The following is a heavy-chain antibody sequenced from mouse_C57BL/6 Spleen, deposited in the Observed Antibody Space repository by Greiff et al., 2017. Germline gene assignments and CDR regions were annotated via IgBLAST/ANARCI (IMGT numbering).Heavy chain of an antibody. CDR3: ARPPDSSGYDY. CDR2: IDPSDSYT. Sequence: QVQLQQPGAELVRPGTSVKLSCKASGYTFTSYWMHWVKQRPGQGLEWIGVIDPSDSYTNYNQKFKGKATLTVDTSSSTAYMQLSSLTSEDSAVYDCARPPDSSGYDYWGQGTTLTVSS. CDR1: GYTFTSYW. D-gene: IGHD3-2*02. J-gene: IGHJ2*01. V-gene: IGHV1-59*01.